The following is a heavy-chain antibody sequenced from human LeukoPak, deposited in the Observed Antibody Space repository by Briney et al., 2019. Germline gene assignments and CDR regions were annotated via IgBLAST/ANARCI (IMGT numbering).Heavy chain of an antibody. CDR3: AKDPGYYYGSGSPSHY. D-gene: IGHD3-10*01. J-gene: IGHJ4*02. V-gene: IGHV3-30*02. CDR1: GFTFSDYS. Sequence: GGSLRLSCAASGFTFSDYSMHWVRQAPGKGLNWVAFIRVDGSNKYYADSVKGRFTISRDNSKTTLYLQMNSLRAEDTAVYYCAKDPGYYYGSGSPSHYWGQGTLVTVSS. CDR2: IRVDGSNK.